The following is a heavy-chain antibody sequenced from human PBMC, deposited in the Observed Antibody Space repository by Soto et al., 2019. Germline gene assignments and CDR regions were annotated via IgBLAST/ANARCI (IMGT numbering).Heavy chain of an antibody. CDR1: GFTFDDYA. Sequence: SGGSLRLSCAASGFTFDDYAMHWVRQAPGKGLEWVSGISWNSGSIGYADSVKGRFTISRDNAKNYLYLQMNSLRAEDTALYYCAIEGPYSSSWYSYYYGMDVWGQGTTVTVSS. V-gene: IGHV3-9*01. J-gene: IGHJ6*02. CDR2: ISWNSGSI. D-gene: IGHD6-13*01. CDR3: AIEGPYSSSWYSYYYGMDV.